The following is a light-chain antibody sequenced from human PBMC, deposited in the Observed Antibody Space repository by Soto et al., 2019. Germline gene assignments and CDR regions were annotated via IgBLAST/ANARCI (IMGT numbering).Light chain of an antibody. J-gene: IGKJ2*01. CDR1: QNIRNY. Sequence: DIQMTQSPSSLSASVGDRVTITCRANQNIRNYLNWYQQKPGKVPKLLIYAASTLQSGVPSRFSGSGSGTDFTLTISSLQPEDFASYYCQESYTSPYIFGQGTKLEIK. V-gene: IGKV1-39*01. CDR3: QESYTSPYI. CDR2: AAS.